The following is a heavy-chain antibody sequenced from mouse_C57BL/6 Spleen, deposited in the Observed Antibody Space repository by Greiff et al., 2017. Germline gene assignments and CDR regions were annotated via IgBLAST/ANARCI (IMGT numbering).Heavy chain of an antibody. CDR1: GYTFTDYN. Sequence: EVQLQESGPELVKPGASVKIPCKASGYTFTDYNMDWVKQSHGKSLEWIGDINPNNGGTIYNQKFKGKATLTVDMSSSTAYMELRSLTSEDTAVYYCARIFHYYGSTDAMDYWGQGTSVTVSS. CDR2: INPNNGGT. J-gene: IGHJ4*01. CDR3: ARIFHYYGSTDAMDY. V-gene: IGHV1-18*01. D-gene: IGHD1-1*01.